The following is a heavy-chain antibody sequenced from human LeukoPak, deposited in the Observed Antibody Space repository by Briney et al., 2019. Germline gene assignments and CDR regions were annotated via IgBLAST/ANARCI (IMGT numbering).Heavy chain of an antibody. V-gene: IGHV3-33*01. Sequence: GGSLRLSCAASGFTFSSYGMHWVRQAPGKGLEWVAVIWYDGSNKYYADSVKGRFTISRDNSKNTLYLQMNSLRAEDTAVYYCARDRLLYYDSSGYSYWGQGTLVTVSS. CDR1: GFTFSSYG. CDR3: ARDRLLYYDSSGYSY. J-gene: IGHJ4*02. CDR2: IWYDGSNK. D-gene: IGHD3-22*01.